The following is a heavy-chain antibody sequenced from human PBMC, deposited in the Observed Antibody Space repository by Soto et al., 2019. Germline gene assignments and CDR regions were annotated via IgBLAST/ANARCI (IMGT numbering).Heavy chain of an antibody. Sequence: SETLSLTCTVSGGSISSYYWSWIRQPPGKGLEWIGYIYYSGSTNYNPSLKSRVTISVDTSKNQFSLKLSSVTAADTAVYYCASRSCSGGSCYDYYFDYWGQGTLVTVSS. CDR3: ASRSCSGGSCYDYYFDY. V-gene: IGHV4-59*01. CDR1: GGSISSYY. CDR2: IYYSGST. D-gene: IGHD2-15*01. J-gene: IGHJ4*02.